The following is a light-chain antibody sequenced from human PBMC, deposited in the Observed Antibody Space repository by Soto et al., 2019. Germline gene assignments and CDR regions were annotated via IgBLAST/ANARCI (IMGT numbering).Light chain of an antibody. J-gene: IGKJ2*01. V-gene: IGKV3-15*01. CDR2: GAS. CDR3: QQYNNWPPYT. CDR1: QSVSSN. Sequence: ELVMTQSPATLSVSPGERATLSCRASQSVSSNLAWYQQKPGQAPRLLIYGASTRATGIPARFSGSGSGTDFTRTISSLQSEDFAVYYCQQYNNWPPYTFGQGTKLEIK.